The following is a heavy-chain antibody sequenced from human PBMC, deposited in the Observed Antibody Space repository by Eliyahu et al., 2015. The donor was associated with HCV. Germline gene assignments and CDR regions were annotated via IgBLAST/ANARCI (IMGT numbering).Heavy chain of an antibody. Sequence: QVQLVQSGAEVKKPGSSVKVSCXASGXTFSNSAISWVRQAPEQGLEWMGGIIPLFGTTKYAQTFQDRVTITADESTNTAYMELSSLKSEDTAIYYCARGAVFGVITTLGFQMDVWGQGTTVIVSS. CDR1: GXTFSNSA. J-gene: IGHJ6*02. CDR2: IIPLFGTT. D-gene: IGHD3-3*01. V-gene: IGHV1-69*01. CDR3: ARGAVFGVITTLGFQMDV.